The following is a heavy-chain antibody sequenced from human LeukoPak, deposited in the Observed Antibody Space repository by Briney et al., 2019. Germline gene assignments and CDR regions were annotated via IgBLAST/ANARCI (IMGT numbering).Heavy chain of an antibody. CDR3: ARDPRYYSDLYYFDY. Sequence: GGPLRLSCAASGFTFSSFWMSWVRQAPGKGLEWVANINQDGSQKDYVDSVKGRFTISRDNAKNSLFLQMNNVRAEDSAVYFCARDPRYYSDLYYFDYWGQGTLVTVSS. CDR2: INQDGSQK. J-gene: IGHJ4*02. CDR1: GFTFSSFW. D-gene: IGHD3-22*01. V-gene: IGHV3-7*01.